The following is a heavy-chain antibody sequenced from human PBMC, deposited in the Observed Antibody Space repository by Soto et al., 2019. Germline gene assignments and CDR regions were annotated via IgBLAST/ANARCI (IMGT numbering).Heavy chain of an antibody. D-gene: IGHD3-16*01. CDR2: IKSKTDGGTT. Sequence: GGSLRLSCAASGFTFSNAWMRWVLQAPGKGLEWVGRIKSKTDGGTTDYAAPVKGRFTISRDDSKNTLYLQMNSLKTEDTAVYYCTTGLMITFGGVTNDYWGQGTLVTVSS. CDR1: GFTFSNAW. CDR3: TTGLMITFGGVTNDY. J-gene: IGHJ4*02. V-gene: IGHV3-15*01.